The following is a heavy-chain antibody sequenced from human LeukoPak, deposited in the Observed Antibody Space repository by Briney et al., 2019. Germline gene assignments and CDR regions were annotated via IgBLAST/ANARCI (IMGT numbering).Heavy chain of an antibody. CDR3: AKDRGSQADY. CDR2: ISYDGSNK. J-gene: IGHJ4*02. D-gene: IGHD3-16*01. Sequence: GRSLRLSCAASGFTFSSYGMHWVRQAPGKGLEWVAVISYDGSNKYYADSVKGGFTISRDNSKNTLYLQMNSLRAEDTAVYYCAKDRGSQADYWGQGTLVTVSS. CDR1: GFTFSSYG. V-gene: IGHV3-30*18.